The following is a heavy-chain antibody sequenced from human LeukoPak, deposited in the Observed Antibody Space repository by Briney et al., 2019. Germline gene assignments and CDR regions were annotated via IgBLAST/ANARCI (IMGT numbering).Heavy chain of an antibody. V-gene: IGHV3-30-3*01. CDR2: ISYDGSNK. D-gene: IGHD2-15*01. J-gene: IGHJ5*02. Sequence: GRSLGLSCAASGFTFSSYAMHWVRQAPGKGLEWVAVISYDGSNKYYADSVKGRFTISRDNSKNTLYLQMNSLRAEDTAVYYCAREPALVVAAIGTRNEMGWFDPWGQGTLVTVSS. CDR3: AREPALVVAAIGTRNEMGWFDP. CDR1: GFTFSSYA.